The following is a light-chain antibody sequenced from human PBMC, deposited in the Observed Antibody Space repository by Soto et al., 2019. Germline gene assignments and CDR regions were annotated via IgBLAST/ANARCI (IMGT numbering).Light chain of an antibody. CDR1: QGVSSN. J-gene: IGKJ4*01. CDR2: GAS. Sequence: EIVMTQSPATLSVSPGERATLSCRASQGVSSNLAWYQQKPGQAPRLLIYGASTRATGMPARFSGSGSGTEFTLTISNLQSEDFAVYYWQQYINWPLTFCGGTKVEIK. CDR3: QQYINWPLT. V-gene: IGKV3D-15*01.